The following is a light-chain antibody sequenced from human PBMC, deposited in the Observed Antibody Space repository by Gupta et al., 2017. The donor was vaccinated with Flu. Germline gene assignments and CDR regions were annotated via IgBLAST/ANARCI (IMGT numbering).Light chain of an antibody. J-gene: IGKJ1*01. V-gene: IGKV1-39*01. CDR3: QRSYSTPRT. CDR1: QSISSY. Sequence: DIQMTQSPSSLSASVGDRVTITCRASQSISSYLNWYQQKPGKAPKLLVYAASSLQSGVPSRFSGSGSGTDFTLTISILHPEDFATYYCQRSYSTPRTFGQGTKVEIK. CDR2: AAS.